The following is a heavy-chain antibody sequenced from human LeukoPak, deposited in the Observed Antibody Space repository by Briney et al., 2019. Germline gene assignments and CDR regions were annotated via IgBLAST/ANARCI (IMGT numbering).Heavy chain of an antibody. CDR1: GDSVSSNSAA. V-gene: IGHV6-1*01. J-gene: IGHJ4*02. CDR2: TYYRSKWYN. CDR3: ARDTAPDYYDSSGYQAGFDY. D-gene: IGHD3-22*01. Sequence: SQTLSLTCAISGDSVSSNSAAWNWIRQSPSRGLEWLGRTYYRSKWYNDYAVSVKSRITINPDTSKNQFSLQLNSVTPEDTAVYYCARDTAPDYYDSSGYQAGFDYWGQGTLVTVSS.